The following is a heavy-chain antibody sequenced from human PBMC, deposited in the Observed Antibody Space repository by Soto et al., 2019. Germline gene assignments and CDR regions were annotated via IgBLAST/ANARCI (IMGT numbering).Heavy chain of an antibody. D-gene: IGHD1-26*01. CDR1: GYTLTGYY. Sequence: ASVKVSCKASGYTLTGYYMHWVRQAPGQGLEWMGWINPNSGGTNYAQKFQGWVTMTRDTSISTAYMELSRLRSDDTAVYYCAKDQSLSGSYPFDYWGQGTLVTVSS. CDR2: INPNSGGT. J-gene: IGHJ4*02. CDR3: AKDQSLSGSYPFDY. V-gene: IGHV1-2*04.